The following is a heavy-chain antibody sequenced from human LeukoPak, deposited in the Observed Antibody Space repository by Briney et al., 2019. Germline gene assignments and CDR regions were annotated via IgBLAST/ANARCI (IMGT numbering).Heavy chain of an antibody. CDR2: ISGSGGST. CDR3: ATARGDTAMGPGN. D-gene: IGHD5-18*01. V-gene: IGHV3-23*01. CDR1: GFTFSSYA. Sequence: GGSLRPSCAASGFTFSSYAMSWVRQAPGKGLEWVSAISGSGGSTYYADSVKGRFTISRGNSKNTLYLQMNSLRAEDTAVYYCATARGDTAMGPGNWGQGTLVTVSS. J-gene: IGHJ4*02.